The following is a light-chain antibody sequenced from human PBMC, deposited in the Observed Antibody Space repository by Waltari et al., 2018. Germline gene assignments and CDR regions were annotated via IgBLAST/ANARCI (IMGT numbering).Light chain of an antibody. Sequence: QLVLTQSPSASASLGASVKITCTLSSGHSSNVVAWHQQQPEKGPRYLMKVNSDGSHSKGDGIPDRFSGSSSGAERYLTISSLHSDDEADYYCQTWGTGIWVFGGGTRLTVL. J-gene: IGLJ3*02. CDR3: QTWGTGIWV. CDR1: SGHSSNV. CDR2: VNSDGSH. V-gene: IGLV4-69*01.